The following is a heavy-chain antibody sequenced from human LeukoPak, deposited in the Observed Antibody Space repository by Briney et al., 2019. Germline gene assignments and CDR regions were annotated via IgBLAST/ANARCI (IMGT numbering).Heavy chain of an antibody. CDR1: GFTFSSYE. V-gene: IGHV3-48*03. CDR2: ISSSGSII. J-gene: IGHJ4*02. Sequence: PGGSLRLSCAASGFTFSSYEMNWVHQAPGKGLEWVSYISSSGSIIYYADSVKGRFTISRDNAKNSLYLQMNSLRAEDTAVYYCAREGAVRGYYFDYWGQGTLVTVSS. D-gene: IGHD1-26*01. CDR3: AREGAVRGYYFDY.